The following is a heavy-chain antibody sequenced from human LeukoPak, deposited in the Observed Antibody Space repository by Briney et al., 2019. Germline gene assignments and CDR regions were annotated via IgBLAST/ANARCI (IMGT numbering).Heavy chain of an antibody. Sequence: PGGSLRLSCVASGFTFSHYWMTWYRQAPGKGLEWVSGINWNGGSTSYADSVKGRFTISRDNAKKSLYLQMNSLRGEDTALYYCVRIYRCRDYEDYWGQGTLVIVSS. J-gene: IGHJ4*02. CDR1: GFTFSHYW. CDR3: VRIYRCRDYEDY. V-gene: IGHV3-20*04. CDR2: INWNGGST. D-gene: IGHD4-17*01.